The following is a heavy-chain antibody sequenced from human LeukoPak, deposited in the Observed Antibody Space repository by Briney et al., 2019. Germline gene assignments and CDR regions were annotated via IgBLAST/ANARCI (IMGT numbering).Heavy chain of an antibody. J-gene: IGHJ4*02. CDR3: ARPYFQWELRY. CDR1: GYTFSGYY. V-gene: IGHV1-2*02. Sequence: GASVKVSCKASGYTFSGYYIHWVRQAPGQGLEWMGWINPNSGGTNYAQKFQGRVTMTRDTSISTVNMEMSRLRYDDTAVYYCARPYFQWELRYWGPGTLVTVSS. CDR2: INPNSGGT. D-gene: IGHD1-26*01.